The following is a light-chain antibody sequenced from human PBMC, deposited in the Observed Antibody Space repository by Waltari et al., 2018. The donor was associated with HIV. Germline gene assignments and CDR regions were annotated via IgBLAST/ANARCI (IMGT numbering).Light chain of an antibody. CDR1: SSNIGSNT. Sequence: QSVLTQPPSASGTPGQRVTISCSGSSSNIGSNTVNWYQQLPGTAPKLLIYSNNQRPSGVPDRCAGSKSGTSVSLAISGLQSEDDTDYYCAAWDDSLNGWVFGGGTKLTVL. CDR2: SNN. CDR3: AAWDDSLNGWV. V-gene: IGLV1-44*01. J-gene: IGLJ3*02.